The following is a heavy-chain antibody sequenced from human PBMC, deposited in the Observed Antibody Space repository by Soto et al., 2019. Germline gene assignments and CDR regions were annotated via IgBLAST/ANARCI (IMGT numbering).Heavy chain of an antibody. Sequence: EVQLVESGGGLVQPGGSLRLSCAASGFTFSGRSMHWVRQATGKGLVWVSGIDNAGTDSTYADSVKGGFTSSRDNDKYTVYLQMNSLRVEDMAGYYCARGWFGPDVWGKGISVTVSS. D-gene: IGHD3-10*01. CDR2: IDNAGTDS. J-gene: IGHJ6*04. CDR1: GFTFSGRS. V-gene: IGHV3-74*01. CDR3: ARGWFGPDV.